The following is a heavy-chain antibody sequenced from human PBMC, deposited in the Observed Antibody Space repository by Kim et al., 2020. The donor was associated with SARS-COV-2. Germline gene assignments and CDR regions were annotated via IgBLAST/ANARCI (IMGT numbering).Heavy chain of an antibody. D-gene: IGHD3-3*01. Sequence: SVKVSCKASGGTFSSYAISWVRQAPGQGLEWMGGIIPIFGTANYAQKFQGRVTITADESTSTAYMELSSLRSEDTAVYYCARVKSITIFGAPVYGMDVWGQGTTVTVSS. J-gene: IGHJ6*02. CDR2: IIPIFGTA. CDR3: ARVKSITIFGAPVYGMDV. V-gene: IGHV1-69*13. CDR1: GGTFSSYA.